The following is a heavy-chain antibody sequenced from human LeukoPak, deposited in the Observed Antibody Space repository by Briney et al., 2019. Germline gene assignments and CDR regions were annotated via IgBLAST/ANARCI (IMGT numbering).Heavy chain of an antibody. V-gene: IGHV1-46*01. J-gene: IGHJ4*02. CDR1: GYTFTSYA. D-gene: IGHD5-24*01. CDR2: INPSGGST. CDR3: ARPTYDGYISYYFDY. Sequence: ASVKVSCKASGYTFTSYAMNWVRQAPGQGLEWMGIINPSGGSTSYAQKFQGRVTMTRDTSTSTVYMELSSLRSEDTAVYYCARPTYDGYISYYFDYWGQGTLVTVSS.